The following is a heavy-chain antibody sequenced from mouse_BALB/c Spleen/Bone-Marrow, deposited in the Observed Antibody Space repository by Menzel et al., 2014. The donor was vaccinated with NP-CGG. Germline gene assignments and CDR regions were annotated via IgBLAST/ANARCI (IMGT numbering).Heavy chain of an antibody. CDR3: ARGGKVYYAMDY. Sequence: EVKLMESGGGLVQPGGSRKLSCAAPGFTFSDYGMAWVRQAPGKGPEWVAFISNLAYSIYYADTVTGRFTISRENAKNTLYLEMSSLRSEDTAMYYCARGGKVYYAMDYWGQGTSVTVSS. CDR2: ISNLAYSI. J-gene: IGHJ4*01. D-gene: IGHD1-3*01. V-gene: IGHV5-15*02. CDR1: GFTFSDYG.